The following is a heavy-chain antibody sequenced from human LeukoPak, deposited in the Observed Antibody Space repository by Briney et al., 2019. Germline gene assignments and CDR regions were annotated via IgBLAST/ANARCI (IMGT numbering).Heavy chain of an antibody. V-gene: IGHV3-9*01. D-gene: IGHD6-19*01. CDR1: GFTFDDYA. CDR2: ISWNSGSI. J-gene: IGHJ6*02. Sequence: GRSLRLSCAASGFTFDDYAMHWVRQAPGKGLEWVSGISWNSGSIGYADSVKGRFTISRDNAKNSLYLQMNSLRAEDTALYYCAKDYSSGFSDYYGMDVWGQGTTVTVSS. CDR3: AKDYSSGFSDYYGMDV.